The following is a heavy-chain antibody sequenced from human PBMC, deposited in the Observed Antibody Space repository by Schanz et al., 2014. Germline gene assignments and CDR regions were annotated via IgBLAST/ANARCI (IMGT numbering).Heavy chain of an antibody. CDR1: GFTFSSYA. J-gene: IGHJ5*02. V-gene: IGHV3-23*04. Sequence: EVQLAESGGGLVQPGGSLRLSCAASGFTFSSYAMSWVRQAPGKGLEWVSVIGVDGTTTYYADSVKGRFTISRDNSKNTLYLQMNSLRAEDTAVYYCARPALWFGDNCFDPWGQGTLVTVSS. CDR3: ARPALWFGDNCFDP. CDR2: IGVDGTTT. D-gene: IGHD3-10*01.